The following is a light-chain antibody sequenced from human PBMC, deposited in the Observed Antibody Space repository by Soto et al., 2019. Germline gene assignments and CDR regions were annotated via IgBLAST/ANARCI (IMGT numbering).Light chain of an antibody. Sequence: DIQITQSPSSLSESVGDRVTITCQASQNINNYLNWYQQKPGRAPKLLIYDASNLEAGVPSRFRGSGSGTDFTFTISRLQAEDIATYYCQQYENLPTFGQGTRLEIK. CDR3: QQYENLPT. CDR1: QNINNY. CDR2: DAS. J-gene: IGKJ5*01. V-gene: IGKV1-33*01.